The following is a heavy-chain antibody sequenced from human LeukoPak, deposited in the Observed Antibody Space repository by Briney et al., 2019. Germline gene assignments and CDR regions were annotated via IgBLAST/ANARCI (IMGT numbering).Heavy chain of an antibody. J-gene: IGHJ6*03. V-gene: IGHV1-18*01. D-gene: IGHD5-24*01. CDR2: ISAYNGNT. CDR1: GYTFTSYG. CDR3: ARLFARDGYNFPPYYMDV. Sequence: ASVKVSCKASGYTFTSYGISWVRQAPGQGLEWMGWISAYNGNTNYAQKLQGRVTMTTDTSTSTAYMELRSLRSDDTAVYYCARLFARDGYNFPPYYMDVWGKGTTVTVSS.